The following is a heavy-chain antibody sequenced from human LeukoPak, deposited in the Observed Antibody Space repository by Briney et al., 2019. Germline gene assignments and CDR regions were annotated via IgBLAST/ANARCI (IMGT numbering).Heavy chain of an antibody. CDR2: INPNSGGT. Sequence: GASVKVSCKASGYTFTGYYMHWVRQAPGQGLEGMGRINPNSGGTNYAQKFQGRVTMTRDTAISTAYMELSRLRYDDPAVHYCPSDSRPLFGVIISWFHPWGQGPLVTVSS. CDR1: GYTFTGYY. CDR3: PSDSRPLFGVIISWFHP. D-gene: IGHD3-3*01. J-gene: IGHJ5*02. V-gene: IGHV1-2*06.